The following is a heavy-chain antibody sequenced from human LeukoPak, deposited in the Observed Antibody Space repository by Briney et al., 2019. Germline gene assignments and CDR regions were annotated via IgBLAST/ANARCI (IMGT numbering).Heavy chain of an antibody. CDR1: GGSISSYY. Sequence: PSETLSLTCTVSGGSISSYYWSWIRQPPGKGLEWIGYIYYSGNTNYNPSLKSRVTISVDTSKNQFSLKLTSVTAADTAVYYCARGGLGYCTGGSCLQPPFDYWGQGTLVTVSS. CDR2: IYYSGNT. V-gene: IGHV4-59*01. J-gene: IGHJ4*02. D-gene: IGHD2-15*01. CDR3: ARGGLGYCTGGSCLQPPFDY.